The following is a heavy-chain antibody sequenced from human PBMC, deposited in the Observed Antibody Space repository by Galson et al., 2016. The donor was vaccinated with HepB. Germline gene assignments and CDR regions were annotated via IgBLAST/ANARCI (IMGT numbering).Heavy chain of an antibody. V-gene: IGHV3-30-3*01. J-gene: IGHJ4*02. CDR3: ARIYYDYVWGSYRESHFDY. CDR1: GFTFSSYP. Sequence: SLRLSCAASGFTFSSYPMHWVRQAPGKGLEWVAGISRDGNNKYYTDSVRGRSTISRDNSKNTLYLQMNSLRAEDTALYYCARIYYDYVWGSYRESHFDYWGQGTLVTVSS. D-gene: IGHD3-16*02. CDR2: ISRDGNNK.